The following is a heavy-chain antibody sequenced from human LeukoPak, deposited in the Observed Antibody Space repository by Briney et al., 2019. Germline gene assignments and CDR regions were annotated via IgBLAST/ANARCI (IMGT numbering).Heavy chain of an antibody. Sequence: GGXLRLSCAASGFTFSSYTMSWVRQAPGKGLEWVSTITTSDGNTYYADSVKGRFTVSRDNSKNTLFLQMNSLRAEDTAVYYCAKDGGLWVSAHWGDSWGRGTLVTVSS. V-gene: IGHV3-23*01. J-gene: IGHJ4*02. CDR1: GFTFSSYT. CDR2: ITTSDGNT. D-gene: IGHD7-27*01. CDR3: AKDGGLWVSAHWGDS.